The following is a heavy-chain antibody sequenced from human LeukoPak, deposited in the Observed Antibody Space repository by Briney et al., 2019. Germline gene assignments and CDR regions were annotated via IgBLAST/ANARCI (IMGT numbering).Heavy chain of an antibody. CDR3: ARDPRGIVGANHNWFDP. CDR2: IYHSGNT. V-gene: IGHV4-38-2*02. CDR1: GYSISSGYY. D-gene: IGHD1-26*01. Sequence: SETLSLTCTVSGYSISSGYYWDWIRQPPGKGLEWIGNIYHSGNTYYNPSLKSRVTISVDTSKNQFSLKLISVTAADTAVYYCARDPRGIVGANHNWFDPWGQGTLVTVSS. J-gene: IGHJ5*02.